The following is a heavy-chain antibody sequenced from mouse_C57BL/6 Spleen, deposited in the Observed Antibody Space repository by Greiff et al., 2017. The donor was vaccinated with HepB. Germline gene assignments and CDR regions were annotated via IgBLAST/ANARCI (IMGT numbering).Heavy chain of an antibody. CDR1: GYTFTSYW. J-gene: IGHJ2*01. CDR3: ASNYYGPYFDY. D-gene: IGHD2-1*01. V-gene: IGHV1-50*01. Sequence: QVHVKQSGAELVKPGASVKLSCKASGYTFTSYWMQWVKQRPGQGLEWIGEIDPSDSYTNYNQKFKGKATLTVDTSSSTAYMQLSSLTSEDSAVYYCASNYYGPYFDYWGQGTTLTVSS. CDR2: IDPSDSYT.